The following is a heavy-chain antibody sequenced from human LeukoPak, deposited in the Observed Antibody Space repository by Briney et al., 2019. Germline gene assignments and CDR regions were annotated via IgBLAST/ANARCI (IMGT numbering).Heavy chain of an antibody. V-gene: IGHV3-21*01. CDR3: ARSIGSGYDPRNFDY. CDR1: GFTFSSYS. D-gene: IGHD5-12*01. J-gene: IGHJ4*02. Sequence: GGSLRLSCAASGFTFSSYSMNWVRQAPGKGLEWVSSISSSSSHIYYADSVKGRFTISRDNAKNSLYLQMNSLRAEDTAVYYCARSIGSGYDPRNFDYWGQGTLVTVSS. CDR2: ISSSSSHI.